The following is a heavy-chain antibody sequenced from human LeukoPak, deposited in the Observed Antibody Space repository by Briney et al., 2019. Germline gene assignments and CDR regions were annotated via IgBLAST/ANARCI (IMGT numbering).Heavy chain of an antibody. CDR3: AKGDIVVVPAVLDYYYGMDV. D-gene: IGHD2-2*01. Sequence: GGSLRLSCSASGFTFSSYAMHWVRQAPGKGLEYVSAISSNGGSTYFADSVKGRFTISRDNSKNTLYLQMNSLRAEDTAVYYCAKGDIVVVPAVLDYYYGMDVWGQGTTVTVSS. CDR2: ISSNGGST. V-gene: IGHV3-64*04. CDR1: GFTFSSYA. J-gene: IGHJ6*02.